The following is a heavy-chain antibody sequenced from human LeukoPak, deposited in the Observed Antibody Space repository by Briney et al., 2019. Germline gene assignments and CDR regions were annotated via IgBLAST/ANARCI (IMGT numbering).Heavy chain of an antibody. D-gene: IGHD6-19*01. J-gene: IGHJ4*02. Sequence: ASVKVSCKVSGYTLTELSMHWVRQAPGKGLEWMGGFDPEDGETIYAQKFQGRVTMTEDTSTDTAYMELSSLRSEDTAVYYCATGDTSTVTKYSSGWYYFDYWGQGTLVTVSS. V-gene: IGHV1-24*01. CDR2: FDPEDGET. CDR3: ATGDTSTVTKYSSGWYYFDY. CDR1: GYTLTELS.